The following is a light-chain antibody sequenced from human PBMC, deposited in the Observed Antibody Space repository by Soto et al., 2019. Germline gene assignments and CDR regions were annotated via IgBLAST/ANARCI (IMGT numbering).Light chain of an antibody. CDR3: QHAYVSPYS. Sequence: DIQMTQSPSSVSASIGDTVTITCRASQDINVYLHWYQQKPGEVPKLLIYSASSLHIGVPSRFTGSGSETDFTLTIRSLQPEDFATYYCQHAYVSPYSFGQGTKV. J-gene: IGKJ2*03. V-gene: IGKV1-39*01. CDR1: QDINVY. CDR2: SAS.